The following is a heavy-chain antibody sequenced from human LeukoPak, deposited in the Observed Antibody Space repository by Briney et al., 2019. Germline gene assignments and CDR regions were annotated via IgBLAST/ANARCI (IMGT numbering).Heavy chain of an antibody. D-gene: IGHD1-26*01. CDR3: ARDQSGSYYY. V-gene: IGHV1-2*06. CDR2: INPNRGGT. J-gene: IGHJ4*02. Sequence: ASVKVSCKASGYTFTGYYMHWVRQAPGQGLEWMGRINPNRGGTIYAQKFQGRVTMTGDTSVGTAYMEVSRLRSDDTAVYYCARDQSGSYYYWGQGTLATVSS. CDR1: GYTFTGYY.